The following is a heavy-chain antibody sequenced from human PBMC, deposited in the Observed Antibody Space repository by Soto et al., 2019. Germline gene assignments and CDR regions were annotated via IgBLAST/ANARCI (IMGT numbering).Heavy chain of an antibody. CDR3: ARYNCPTGTCYGFDY. Sequence: QVQLQESGPGLVKPSETLFLTCTVSGGSISDYFWSWIRQPPGMGLEWIGWIHFSGNTNYNTSLESRVTISIDTSKTQISLGLNSVTAADTAVYYCARYNCPTGTCYGFDYWGQGTLVTVSS. D-gene: IGHD1-1*01. V-gene: IGHV4-59*08. J-gene: IGHJ4*02. CDR1: GGSISDYF. CDR2: IHFSGNT.